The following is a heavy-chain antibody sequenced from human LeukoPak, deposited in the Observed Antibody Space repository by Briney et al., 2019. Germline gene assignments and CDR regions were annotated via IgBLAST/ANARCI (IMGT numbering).Heavy chain of an antibody. CDR1: GESFNSYY. D-gene: IGHD5-12*01. Sequence: PSETLSLTCGVFGESFNSYYWSWIRQPPGKGLEWIGRIYTSGSTNYNPSLKSRVTMSVDTSKNQFSLKLSSVTAADTAVYYCARDIYSGPSYYMDVWGKGTTVTVSS. CDR2: IYTSGST. J-gene: IGHJ6*03. CDR3: ARDIYSGPSYYMDV. V-gene: IGHV4-59*10.